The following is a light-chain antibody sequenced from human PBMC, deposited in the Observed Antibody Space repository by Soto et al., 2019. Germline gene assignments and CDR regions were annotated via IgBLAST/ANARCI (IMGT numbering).Light chain of an antibody. CDR1: SGSVSITSY. Sequence: QAVVTQEPSISVSPGGTVTLTCGLTSGSVSITSYPSWFQQTPGQAPRTLIYSTNTRSSGVSDRFSGSILGGKAALTITGAQAADESDYCCALYLGGGITVFGGGTQLTVL. CDR3: ALYLGGGITV. V-gene: IGLV8-61*01. J-gene: IGLJ7*01. CDR2: STN.